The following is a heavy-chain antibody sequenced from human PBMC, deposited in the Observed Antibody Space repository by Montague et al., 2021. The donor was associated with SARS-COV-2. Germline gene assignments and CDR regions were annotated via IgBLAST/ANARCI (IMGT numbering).Heavy chain of an antibody. Sequence: SLRLSCAASGFTFNNYAMTWVRQGPGKGLEWVSGIGGNGGTFYGDSVKGRFTISRDNSKNTLYLQMNSLRVEDTALYFCAKDRVDDNGWSVDYWGQGTLVTVSS. CDR2: IGGNGGT. CDR3: AKDRVDDNGWSVDY. CDR1: GFTFNNYA. D-gene: IGHD6-19*01. V-gene: IGHV3-23*01. J-gene: IGHJ4*02.